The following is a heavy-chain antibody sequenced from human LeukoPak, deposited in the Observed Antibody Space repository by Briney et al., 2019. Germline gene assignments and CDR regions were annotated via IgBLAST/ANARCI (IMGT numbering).Heavy chain of an antibody. D-gene: IGHD5-12*01. CDR2: ISYDGSNK. V-gene: IGHV3-30*03. Sequence: PGGSLRLSCAASGFTFSSYGMHWVRQAPGKGLEWVAVISYDGSNKYYADSVKGRFTISRDNSKNTLYLQMNSLRAEDTAVYYCARPQIVATMWDAFDIWGQGTMVTVSS. J-gene: IGHJ3*02. CDR1: GFTFSSYG. CDR3: ARPQIVATMWDAFDI.